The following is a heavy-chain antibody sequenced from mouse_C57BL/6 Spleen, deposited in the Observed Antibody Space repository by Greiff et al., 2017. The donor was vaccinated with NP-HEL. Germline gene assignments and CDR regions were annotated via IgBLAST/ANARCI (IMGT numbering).Heavy chain of an antibody. J-gene: IGHJ3*01. CDR2: IDPSDSYT. V-gene: IGHV1-59*01. Sequence: QVQLQQPGAELVRPGTSVKLSCKASGYTFTSYWMHWVKQRPGQGLEWIGVIDPSDSYTNYNQKFKGKATLTVDTSSSTAYMQLSSLTSEDSAVYYCATTGGWFAYWGQGTLGTVSA. CDR3: ATTGGWFAY. CDR1: GYTFTSYW. D-gene: IGHD4-1*02.